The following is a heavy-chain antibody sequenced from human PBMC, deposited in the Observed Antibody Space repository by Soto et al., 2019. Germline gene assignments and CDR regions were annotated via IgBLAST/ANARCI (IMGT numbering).Heavy chain of an antibody. CDR3: AREGVRGMAV. J-gene: IGHJ6*02. CDR2: VNPNSANT. D-gene: IGHD3-16*01. Sequence: QVQLVQSGAEVKKPGASVKVSCKASGYTFTSYDIHWVRQATGQGLEWMGWVNPNSANTGYAQKTKGRVTMTRNTSIRTAYMELSILRSEATAVYYCAREGVRGMAVWGQGTTVTVSS. CDR1: GYTFTSYD. V-gene: IGHV1-8*01.